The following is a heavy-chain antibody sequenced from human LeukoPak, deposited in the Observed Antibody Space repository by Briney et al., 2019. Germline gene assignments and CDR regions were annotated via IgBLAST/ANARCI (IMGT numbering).Heavy chain of an antibody. V-gene: IGHV4-39*01. CDR1: GGSISSSSYY. CDR2: IYYSGST. D-gene: IGHD3-10*01. CDR3: ARHVRITTVRGAFDP. Sequence: SETLSLTCTVSGGSISSSSYYWGWIRQPPGKGLEWIGSIYYSGSTYYNPSLKSRVTISVDTSKNQFSLKLSSVTAADTAVYYCARHVRITTVRGAFDPWGQGTLVTVSS. J-gene: IGHJ5*02.